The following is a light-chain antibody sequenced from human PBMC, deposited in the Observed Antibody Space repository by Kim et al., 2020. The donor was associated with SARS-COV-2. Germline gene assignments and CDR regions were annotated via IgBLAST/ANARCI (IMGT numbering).Light chain of an antibody. Sequence: DIVMTQSPDSLAVSLAERATINCKSSQNVLSSSNNKDYLAWYQQKPGQPPKLLIYSASTRASGVPDRFSGSGSGTDFTLTISSLQAEDGAVYYCQQYNNWPRTFGQGTKVDIK. V-gene: IGKV4-1*01. CDR2: SAS. J-gene: IGKJ1*01. CDR3: QQYNNWPRT. CDR1: QNVLSSSNNKDY.